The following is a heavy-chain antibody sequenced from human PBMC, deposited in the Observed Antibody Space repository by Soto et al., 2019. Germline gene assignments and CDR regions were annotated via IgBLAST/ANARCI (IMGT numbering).Heavy chain of an antibody. CDR1: LFTFSSYA. Sequence: EMQLLESGGGLVQPGGSLRLSCAASLFTFSSYAMSWVRQAPGKGLEWVSVISGSGDRIYYADSVKGRFTISRDNSKNTLYLQMNSLRAEDTAIYYCAKDYGAVAEKWGQGTLVTVSS. V-gene: IGHV3-23*01. CDR3: AKDYGAVAEK. D-gene: IGHD6-19*01. CDR2: ISGSGDRI. J-gene: IGHJ4*02.